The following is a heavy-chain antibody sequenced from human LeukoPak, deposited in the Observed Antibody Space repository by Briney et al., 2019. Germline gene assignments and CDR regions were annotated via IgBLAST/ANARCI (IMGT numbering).Heavy chain of an antibody. Sequence: PSETLSLTCTVSGGSISSYYCSWIRQPPGKGLEWIGYISTSGSTTYNPSLRSRVTISVDTSKNQFSLTLSSVTAADTAVYYCARLGGYSYDFDSWGQGTLVTVSS. CDR2: ISTSGST. V-gene: IGHV4-4*08. J-gene: IGHJ4*02. CDR1: GGSISSYY. CDR3: ARLGGYSYDFDS. D-gene: IGHD5-18*01.